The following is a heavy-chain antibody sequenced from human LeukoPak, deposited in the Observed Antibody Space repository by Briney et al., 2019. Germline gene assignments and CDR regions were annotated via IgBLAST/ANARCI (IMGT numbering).Heavy chain of an antibody. D-gene: IGHD1-20*01. J-gene: IGHJ4*02. Sequence: GRSLRLSCAASGFTFSSYAMHWVRQAPGKGLEWVAVISYDGSNKYYADSVKGRFTISRDNSKNTLYLQMNSLRAEDTAVYYCARDHNWNHFDYWGQGTLVTVSS. CDR1: GFTFSSYA. CDR3: ARDHNWNHFDY. V-gene: IGHV3-30-3*01. CDR2: ISYDGSNK.